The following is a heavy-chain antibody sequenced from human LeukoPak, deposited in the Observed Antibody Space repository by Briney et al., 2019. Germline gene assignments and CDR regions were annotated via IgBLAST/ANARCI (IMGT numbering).Heavy chain of an antibody. J-gene: IGHJ4*02. Sequence: GGSLRLSCAASGFTFSGYWMSWVRQAPGKGLEWVSTLSGSGGNTYYADSVKGRVAISRDNSKNTLYLLMNSLRAEDTAVYHCAKGSYYHDSADYFDYWGQGTLVTVSS. D-gene: IGHD3-22*01. CDR1: GFTFSGYW. CDR2: LSGSGGNT. V-gene: IGHV3-23*01. CDR3: AKGSYYHDSADYFDY.